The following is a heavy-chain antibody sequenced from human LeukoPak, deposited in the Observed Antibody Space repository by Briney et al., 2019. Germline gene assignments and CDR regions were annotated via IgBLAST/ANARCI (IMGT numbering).Heavy chain of an antibody. Sequence: ASVKVSCKASGYTFTGYYMHWVRQAPGQGLEWMGCINPNSGSGGTNYAQKFQGRVTMTSDTSIGTAYMELSRLRSDDTAVYYCARGGVNNWFDPWGQGTLVTVSS. CDR3: ARGGVNNWFDP. J-gene: IGHJ5*02. CDR2: INPNSGSGGT. V-gene: IGHV1-2*02. D-gene: IGHD1-26*01. CDR1: GYTFTGYY.